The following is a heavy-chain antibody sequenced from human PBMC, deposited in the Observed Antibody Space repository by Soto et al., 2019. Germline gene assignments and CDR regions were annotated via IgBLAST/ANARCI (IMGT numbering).Heavy chain of an antibody. CDR2: MSGSGDSI. Sequence: DVQVLESGGDLVQPGESLRLSCAAFGFTFSNYAMTWVRQAPGKGLEWVSTMSGSGDSIYYADSVKGRFTISRDNSKNTLYLQMNSLRADDWAVYYCATGRQMGYWGQGTLVIVSS. CDR3: ATGRQMGY. V-gene: IGHV3-23*01. J-gene: IGHJ4*02. D-gene: IGHD7-27*01. CDR1: GFTFSNYA.